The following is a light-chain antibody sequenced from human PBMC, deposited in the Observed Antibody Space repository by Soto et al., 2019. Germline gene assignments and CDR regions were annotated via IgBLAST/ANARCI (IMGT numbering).Light chain of an antibody. V-gene: IGLV7-43*01. CDR1: TGAVTSGYY. CDR2: RTS. Sequence: QAVVTQEPSLTVSPGGTVTLTCASNTGAVTSGYYPNWFQQKPGQAPRALIYRTSNKYSWTPARFSGSLLGGKAALTLSGVQPEDEAEYYCLLNYGGASWVFGGGTQLTVL. CDR3: LLNYGGASWV. J-gene: IGLJ3*02.